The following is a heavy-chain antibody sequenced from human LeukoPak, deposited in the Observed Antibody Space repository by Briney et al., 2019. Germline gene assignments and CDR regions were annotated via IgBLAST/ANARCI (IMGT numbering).Heavy chain of an antibody. Sequence: SETLSLTCTVSGGSISSYYWSWIRQPAGKGLEWIGRIYTSGSTNYNPSLKSRVTMSVDTSKNQFSLKLSSVTAADTAVYYWXXXXXSWYLGWFDPWGQGTLVTVSS. D-gene: IGHD6-13*01. CDR1: GGSISSYY. CDR3: XXXXXSWYLGWFDP. J-gene: IGHJ5*02. CDR2: IYTSGST. V-gene: IGHV4-4*07.